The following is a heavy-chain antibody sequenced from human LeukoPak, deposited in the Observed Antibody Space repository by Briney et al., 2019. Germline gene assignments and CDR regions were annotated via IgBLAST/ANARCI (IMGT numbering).Heavy chain of an antibody. D-gene: IGHD1-26*01. CDR3: ARVEVGPTYFDL. CDR1: GFTFSDYY. J-gene: IGHJ4*02. V-gene: IGHV3-11*04. CDR2: ISSSGNLI. Sequence: GGSLRLSCAASGFTFSDYYMGWIRQAPGKGLDWIAYISSSGNLIHYADSVKGRFSVSRDNAKSSLYLQMNSLRGEDTAVYYCARVEVGPTYFDLWGQGTLVTVSS.